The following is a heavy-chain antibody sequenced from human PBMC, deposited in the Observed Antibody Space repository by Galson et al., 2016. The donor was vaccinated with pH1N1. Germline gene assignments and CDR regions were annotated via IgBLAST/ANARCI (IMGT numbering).Heavy chain of an antibody. CDR2: IDPGSGGT. CDR3: VGIKGGALDI. CDR1: GYTFTLYY. D-gene: IGHD3-16*01. Sequence: SVKVSCKASGYTFTLYYFHWVRQAPGQGLEWLGIIDPGSGGTNYNQKFQGRVTMTRDTPTNTVYVELSTLISEDTAMYYCVGIKGGALDIWGQGTKVIVSS. J-gene: IGHJ3*02. V-gene: IGHV1-46*01.